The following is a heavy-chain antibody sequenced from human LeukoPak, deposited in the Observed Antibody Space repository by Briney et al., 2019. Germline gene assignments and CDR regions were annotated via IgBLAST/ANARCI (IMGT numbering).Heavy chain of an antibody. V-gene: IGHV3-21*01. J-gene: IGHJ5*02. CDR1: GFTCSNYR. D-gene: IGHD3-10*01. CDR2: ISSSSSYI. CDR3: APRAMVLGASS. Sequence: GGSLTLSGSASGFTCSNYRMNWLRQAQGKGREWVSSISSSSSYIYYAYSVKGRFTISRDNAKNSLYLQMSSLRAEDTAVYYCAPRAMVLGASSWGEGTLVTVSS.